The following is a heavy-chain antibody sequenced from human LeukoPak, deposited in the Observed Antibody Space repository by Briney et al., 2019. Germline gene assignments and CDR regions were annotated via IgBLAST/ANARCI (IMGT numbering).Heavy chain of an antibody. CDR2: IWYDGSTK. CDR1: GFTFSSYG. Sequence: GGSLRLSCAASGFTFSSYGMHWVRQAPGKGLEWVGVIWYDGSTKYYADSVKGRFTISRDNSTNTLYLQMNSLRAEDTAVYYCARDLAPYYYGSGSYRYYYGMDVWGQGTTVTVSS. D-gene: IGHD3-10*01. CDR3: ARDLAPYYYGSGSYRYYYGMDV. J-gene: IGHJ6*02. V-gene: IGHV3-33*01.